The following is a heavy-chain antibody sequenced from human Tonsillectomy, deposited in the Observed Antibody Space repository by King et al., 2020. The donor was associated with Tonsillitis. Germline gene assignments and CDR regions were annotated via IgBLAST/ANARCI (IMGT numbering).Heavy chain of an antibody. CDR2: TNSDGSST. CDR1: GFTFSSYW. CDR3: ARYDSLEWLLVPYYYMDV. Sequence: VQLVQSGGGLVQPGGSLRLSCAASGFTFSSYWMHWVRQAPGKGLVWVSRTNSDGSSTNYADSVKGRFTISRDNAKNTLYLQMNSLRAEDTAVYYCARYDSLEWLLVPYYYMDVWGKGTTVTVSS. J-gene: IGHJ6*03. D-gene: IGHD3-3*01. V-gene: IGHV3-74*02.